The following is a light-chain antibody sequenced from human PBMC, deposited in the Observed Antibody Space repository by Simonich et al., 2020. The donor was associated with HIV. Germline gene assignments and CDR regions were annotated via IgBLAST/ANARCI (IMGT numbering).Light chain of an antibody. Sequence: EIVMTQSPATLSVSPGERATLSCRASQSVSSNLAWYKQKPGQAPRLLIYGASTRATGIPARFSGSGPGTEFTLTISSMQSEDFAVYYCQQSNNWPLTFGPGTKVDIK. V-gene: IGKV3-15*01. CDR1: QSVSSN. CDR2: GAS. CDR3: QQSNNWPLT. J-gene: IGKJ3*01.